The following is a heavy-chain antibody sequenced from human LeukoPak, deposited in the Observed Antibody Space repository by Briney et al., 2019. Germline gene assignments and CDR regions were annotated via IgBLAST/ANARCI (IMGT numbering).Heavy chain of an antibody. J-gene: IGHJ3*02. CDR1: GGSISSSSYY. CDR2: IYYSGST. Sequence: PSETLSLTCTVSGGSISSSSYYWGWIRQPPGKGLEWIGSIYYSGSTYYNPSLKSRVTISVDTSKNQFSLKLSSVTAADTAVYYCARDLRSYSIKDAFDIWGQGTMVTVSS. V-gene: IGHV4-39*07. CDR3: ARDLRSYSIKDAFDI. D-gene: IGHD5-18*01.